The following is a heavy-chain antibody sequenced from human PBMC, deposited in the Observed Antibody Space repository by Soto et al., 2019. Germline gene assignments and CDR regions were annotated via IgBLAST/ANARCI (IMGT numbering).Heavy chain of an antibody. D-gene: IGHD3-22*01. Sequence: LSLTCTVSGDSLDRHYWTWIRQPAGKGPEWIGHIYSSGNTNYNPSLKSRVTMSLDTSGNQFSLSLRSVTAADTAIYYCTRGRGFYSDNYFDPWSPGTQVTVSS. CDR2: IYSSGNT. J-gene: IGHJ5*02. CDR3: TRGRGFYSDNYFDP. V-gene: IGHV4-4*07. CDR1: GDSLDRHY.